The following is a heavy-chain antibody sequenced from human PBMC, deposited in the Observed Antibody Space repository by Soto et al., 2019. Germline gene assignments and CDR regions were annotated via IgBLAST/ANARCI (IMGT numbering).Heavy chain of an antibody. CDR3: ARGSIAGGNYFGY. CDR1: GGSVSSGSYY. J-gene: IGHJ4*02. D-gene: IGHD6-6*01. Sequence: SETLSLTCTVSGGSVSSGSYYWSWIRQPPGKGLEWIGYVHDSGSTNYNPSLKSRVTMSLDTSKNQFSLKLSSVTAADTAVYYCARGSIAGGNYFGYWGQGTLVTVSS. V-gene: IGHV4-61*01. CDR2: VHDSGST.